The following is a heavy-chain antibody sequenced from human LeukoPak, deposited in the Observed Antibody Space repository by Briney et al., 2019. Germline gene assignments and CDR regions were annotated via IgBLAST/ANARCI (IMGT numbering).Heavy chain of an antibody. Sequence: GASLRLSCAASGFTSSSYAMSWVRQAPGRGLEWVSAISGSGGSTYYADSVKGRFTISRDNSKNTLCLQMNSLRAEDTAVYYCAKRAPSTTYYYDSSGDKGPLDYWGQGTLVTVSS. CDR2: ISGSGGST. J-gene: IGHJ4*02. CDR1: GFTSSSYA. D-gene: IGHD3-22*01. V-gene: IGHV3-23*01. CDR3: AKRAPSTTYYYDSSGDKGPLDY.